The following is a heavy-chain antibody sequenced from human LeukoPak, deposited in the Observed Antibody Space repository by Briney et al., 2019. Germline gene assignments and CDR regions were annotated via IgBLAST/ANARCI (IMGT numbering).Heavy chain of an antibody. V-gene: IGHV4-4*07. CDR1: GGSISGYF. CDR3: ARRGSASYYYDH. CDR2: IYSSGTT. Sequence: SETLSLTCTVSGGSISGYFWNWIRQPAGKRLEWIGRIYSSGTTNYHPSLRSRVTVSVDTSKNQFSLKLSSVTAADTAVYYCARRGSASYYYDHWGQGTLVTVSS. J-gene: IGHJ4*02. D-gene: IGHD3-10*01.